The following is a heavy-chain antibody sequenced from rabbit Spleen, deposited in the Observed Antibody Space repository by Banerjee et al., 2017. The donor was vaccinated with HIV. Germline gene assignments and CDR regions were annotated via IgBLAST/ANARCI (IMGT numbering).Heavy chain of an antibody. D-gene: IGHD2-1*01. CDR1: GFSFSSSYY. CDR3: AIATMTLVITDL. Sequence: QSLEESGGDLVKPGASLTLTCTASGFSFSSSYYICWVRQAPEKGLEWIACIDAGNSNSTHYTSWAKGRFTISKTSSTTVTLQLTGLTAADTATYFCAIATMTLVITDLWGPGTLVTVS. J-gene: IGHJ4*01. CDR2: IDAGNSNST. V-gene: IGHV1S40*01.